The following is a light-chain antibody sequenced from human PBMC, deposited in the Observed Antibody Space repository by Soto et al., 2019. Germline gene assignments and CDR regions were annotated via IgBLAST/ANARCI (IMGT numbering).Light chain of an antibody. CDR3: QQYGNSPYT. J-gene: IGKJ2*01. Sequence: EMVLTQSPGILSLSPGERATLSCRASQSVTSSYLAWYQQKPGQAPRLLIYGASSRATGIPDRFSGSGFWTDFTLTISRLEPEDFAVYYCQQYGNSPYTSGQGTKLEIK. V-gene: IGKV3-20*01. CDR1: QSVTSSY. CDR2: GAS.